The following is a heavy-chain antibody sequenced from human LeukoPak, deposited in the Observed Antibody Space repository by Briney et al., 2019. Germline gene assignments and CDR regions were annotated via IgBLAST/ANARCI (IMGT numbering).Heavy chain of an antibody. Sequence: SETLSLTCTVSGYSISSGYYWGWIRQPPGKGLEWIGSIYHSGSTYYNPSLKNRVTISVDTSKNQFSLKLTSVTAADTAVYYCARESFKWSYYFDYWGQGTLVTVSS. CDR1: GYSISSGYY. CDR2: IYHSGST. J-gene: IGHJ4*02. CDR3: ARESFKWSYYFDY. D-gene: IGHD2-15*01. V-gene: IGHV4-38-2*02.